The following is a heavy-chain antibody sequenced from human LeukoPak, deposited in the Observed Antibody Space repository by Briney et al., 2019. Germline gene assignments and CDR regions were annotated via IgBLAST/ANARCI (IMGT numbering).Heavy chain of an antibody. D-gene: IGHD3-22*01. CDR1: GGSISSYY. J-gene: IGHJ2*01. CDR2: IYTSGST. CDR3: ACSGYFHWYFDL. Sequence: SETLSLTCTVSGGSISSYYWSWIRQPPGKGLEWIGYIYTSGSTNYNPSLKSRVTISVDTSKNQFSLKLSSVTAADTAVYYCACSGYFHWYFDLWGRGTLVTVSS. V-gene: IGHV4-4*09.